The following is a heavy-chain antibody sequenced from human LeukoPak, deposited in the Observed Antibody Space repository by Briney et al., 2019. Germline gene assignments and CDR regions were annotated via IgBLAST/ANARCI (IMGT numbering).Heavy chain of an antibody. CDR3: ARDVYSSSSLDY. J-gene: IGHJ4*02. CDR2: IKPDGSEK. V-gene: IGHV3-7*05. D-gene: IGHD6-6*01. CDR1: EFXFSRYW. Sequence: GGSLRLSCEASEFXFSRYWMSWVRQAPGKGLEWMANIKPDGSEKYYVDSVKGRFTISRDNAKNSLYLQMNSLRVEDTAVYHCARDVYSSSSLDYWGQGILVTVSS.